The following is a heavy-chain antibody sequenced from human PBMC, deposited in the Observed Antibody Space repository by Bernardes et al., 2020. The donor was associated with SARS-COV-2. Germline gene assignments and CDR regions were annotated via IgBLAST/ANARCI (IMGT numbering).Heavy chain of an antibody. Sequence: ASVKVSCKASGYTFTSYYMHWVRQAPGQGLEWMGIINPSGGSTSYAQKFQGRVTMTRDTSTSTVYMELSSLRSEDTAMYYCAFPIYYDSSGNAFDIWGQGTMVTVSS. CDR3: AFPIYYDSSGNAFDI. CDR1: GYTFTSYY. D-gene: IGHD3-22*01. V-gene: IGHV1-46*01. CDR2: INPSGGST. J-gene: IGHJ3*02.